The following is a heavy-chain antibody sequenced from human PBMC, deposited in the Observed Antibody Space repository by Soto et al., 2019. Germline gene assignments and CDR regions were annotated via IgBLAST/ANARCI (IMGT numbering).Heavy chain of an antibody. Sequence: QVQLVQSGAEVKKPGASVKVSCKASGYTFINFDINWVRQVAGRGLEWMGWMSPSTGNTGSAQKFQGRVTLTRNTSISTAYMELRSLRPEDTAVYWCVARGMFGGQGTLVTVSS. D-gene: IGHD3-10*01. V-gene: IGHV1-8*01. J-gene: IGHJ1*01. CDR1: GYTFINFD. CDR2: MSPSTGNT. CDR3: VARGMF.